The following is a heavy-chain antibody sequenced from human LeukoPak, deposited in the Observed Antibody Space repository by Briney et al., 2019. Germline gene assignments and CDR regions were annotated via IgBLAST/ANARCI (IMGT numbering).Heavy chain of an antibody. CDR2: IYYSGST. Sequence: PSETLSLTYTVSGGSISSSSYYWGWIRQPPGKGLEWIGSIYYSGSTYYNPSLKSRVTISVDTSKNQFSLKLSSVTAADTAVYYCARHPAGIQLWLEVDYYYYMDVWGKGTTVTISS. V-gene: IGHV4-39*01. D-gene: IGHD5-18*01. CDR1: GGSISSSSYY. CDR3: ARHPAGIQLWLEVDYYYYMDV. J-gene: IGHJ6*03.